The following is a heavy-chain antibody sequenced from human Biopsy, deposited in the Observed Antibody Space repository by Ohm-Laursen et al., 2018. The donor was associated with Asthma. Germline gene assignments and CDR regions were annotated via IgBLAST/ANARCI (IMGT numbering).Heavy chain of an antibody. CDR3: ASQSSGPDFWSGYYYFDY. CDR2: IYYDGSNK. Sequence: SLRLSCAASGFTFSSYGMHWVRQAPGKGLEWVAVIYYDGSNKYYAASVKGRFTISRDNSKNTLYLQMNRLRAEGTAVYYCASQSSGPDFWSGYYYFDYWGQGTLVTVSA. J-gene: IGHJ4*02. D-gene: IGHD3-3*01. V-gene: IGHV3-30*03. CDR1: GFTFSSYG.